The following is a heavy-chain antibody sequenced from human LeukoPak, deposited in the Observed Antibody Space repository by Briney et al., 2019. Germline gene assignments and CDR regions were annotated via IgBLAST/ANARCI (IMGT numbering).Heavy chain of an antibody. V-gene: IGHV4-59*01. Sequence: SETLSLTCTVSGGSISSYYWSWIRQPPGKGLEWIGYIYYSGSTNYNPSLKSRVTISVDTPKNQFSLKLSSVTAAVTAVYYCARGHYYDTRLDYWGQGTLVTASS. CDR1: GGSISSYY. J-gene: IGHJ4*02. CDR3: ARGHYYDTRLDY. D-gene: IGHD3-22*01. CDR2: IYYSGST.